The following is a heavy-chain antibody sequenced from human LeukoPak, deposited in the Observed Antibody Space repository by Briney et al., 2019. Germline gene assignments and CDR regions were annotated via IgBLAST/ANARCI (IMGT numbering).Heavy chain of an antibody. CDR3: VRWGSAGLTLDY. D-gene: IGHD3-16*01. V-gene: IGHV3-33*01. Sequence: GGSLRLSCAAFGFTFSTYGLHWVRQAPGKGLEWVAVIWNDGTNKYYTDSVKGRFTIPKDNSRNTLNLQMDSLRVEDTAVYYCVRWGSAGLTLDYWGQGTLVTVSP. J-gene: IGHJ4*02. CDR2: IWNDGTNK. CDR1: GFTFSTYG.